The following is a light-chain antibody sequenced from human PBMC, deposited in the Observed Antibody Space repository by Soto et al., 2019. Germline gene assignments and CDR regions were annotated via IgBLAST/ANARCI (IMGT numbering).Light chain of an antibody. J-gene: IGKJ5*01. CDR3: QQFKSSPFT. Sequence: AIQLTQSPSSLSASVGDRVTITCRASQDVRGALAWYQQKPGKAPKILIYDVSVLESGVPTRFSGSGSGTDFILTITSLQPVDFETYYCQQFKSSPFTFGQGTHLDIK. V-gene: IGKV1-13*02. CDR1: QDVRGA. CDR2: DVS.